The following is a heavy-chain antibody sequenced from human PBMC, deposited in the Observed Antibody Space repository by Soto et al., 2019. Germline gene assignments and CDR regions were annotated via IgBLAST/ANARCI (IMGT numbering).Heavy chain of an antibody. D-gene: IGHD6-6*01. CDR1: GGSISSGGYS. Sequence: SETLSLTCAVSGGSISSGGYSWSWIRQPPGKGLEWIGYIYHSGSTYYNPSLKSRVTISVDRPKNQFSLKLSSVTAADTAVHYCARGSSSSRSWFDPWGQGTLVTVSS. V-gene: IGHV4-30-2*01. J-gene: IGHJ5*02. CDR2: IYHSGST. CDR3: ARGSSSSRSWFDP.